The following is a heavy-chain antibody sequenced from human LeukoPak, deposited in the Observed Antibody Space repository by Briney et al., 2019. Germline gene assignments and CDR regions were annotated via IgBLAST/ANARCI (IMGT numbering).Heavy chain of an antibody. CDR3: ARVRVYSSGWNFDY. CDR2: INSNSGST. D-gene: IGHD6-19*01. V-gene: IGHV1-2*02. J-gene: IGHJ4*02. CDR1: GYTFTDYL. Sequence: GASVKVSCKASGYTFTDYLIHWVRQAPGQGLEWMGWINSNSGSTSYAQNFQGRVTMTRDTSISTLYVELSSLRSDDTAVYYCARVRVYSSGWNFDYWGQGTLVTVSS.